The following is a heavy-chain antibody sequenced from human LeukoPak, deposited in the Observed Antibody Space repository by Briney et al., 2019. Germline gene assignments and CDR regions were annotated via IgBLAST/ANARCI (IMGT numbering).Heavy chain of an antibody. Sequence: GGSLRLPCAVSGFIFSSYEMNWVRQAPGKGLEGVSFINSGDSSIYYAKSVKGRFTISRDNAKNSLYLQMNRLRAEDTAVYYCARGGGYGLSFDPWGQGTLVTVSS. CDR1: GFIFSSYE. CDR2: INSGDSSI. CDR3: ARGGGYGLSFDP. D-gene: IGHD3-22*01. V-gene: IGHV3-48*03. J-gene: IGHJ5*02.